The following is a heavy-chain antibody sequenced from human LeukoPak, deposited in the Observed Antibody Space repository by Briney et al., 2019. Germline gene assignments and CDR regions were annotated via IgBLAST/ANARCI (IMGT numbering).Heavy chain of an antibody. J-gene: IGHJ3*02. D-gene: IGHD3-22*01. Sequence: GGSLRLSCTASGFTFGDYAMSWVRQAPGKGLEWVSVIFSDGNTFYADSVKGRFTISRDNSKNTLYLQMNSLRAEDTAVYYCARDNYYDSRGAFDIWGQGTMVTVSS. CDR3: ARDNYYDSRGAFDI. CDR2: IFSDGNT. CDR1: GFTFGDYA. V-gene: IGHV3-66*01.